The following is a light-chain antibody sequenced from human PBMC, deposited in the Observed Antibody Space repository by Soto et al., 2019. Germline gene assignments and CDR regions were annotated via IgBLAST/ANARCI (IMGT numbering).Light chain of an antibody. CDR1: QGIGNS. CDR2: SAS. Sequence: IQMTQSPSSLSASVGDRVIITCRASQGIGNSLAWYQQKAGRVPKLLMHSASTLLSGVPSRFSGSRSGTDFTLTISSLQPEDVATSYCQKYDSAPWTFGQGTKVEI. CDR3: QKYDSAPWT. V-gene: IGKV1-27*01. J-gene: IGKJ1*01.